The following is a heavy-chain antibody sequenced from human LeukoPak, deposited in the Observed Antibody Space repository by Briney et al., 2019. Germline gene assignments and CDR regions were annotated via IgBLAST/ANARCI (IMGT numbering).Heavy chain of an antibody. Sequence: GGSLRLSCAASGFSFSSYSMNWVRQAPGKGLEWVSSISSSSSYIYYADSVKGRFTISRDNAKNSLYLQMNSLRAEDTAVYYCARAVGAHDAFDIWGQGTMVTVSS. D-gene: IGHD1-26*01. V-gene: IGHV3-21*01. CDR2: ISSSSSYI. CDR3: ARAVGAHDAFDI. CDR1: GFSFSSYS. J-gene: IGHJ3*02.